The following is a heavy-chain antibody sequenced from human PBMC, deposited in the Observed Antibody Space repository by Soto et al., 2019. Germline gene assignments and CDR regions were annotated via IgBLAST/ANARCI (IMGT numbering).Heavy chain of an antibody. J-gene: IGHJ1*01. Sequence: TVSLTCTVYHGSISSAGYYCTWIRQHPGKGLEWIGYIYYSGSTYYNPSLKSRVTISVDTSKNQFSLKLSSVTAADTAVYYCLSQGANYGNEFVFLGHALTVAVQ. CDR1: HGSISSAGYY. CDR2: IYYSGST. V-gene: IGHV4-31*03. D-gene: IGHD4-17*01. CDR3: LSQGANYGNEFVFLGHALTVAVQ.